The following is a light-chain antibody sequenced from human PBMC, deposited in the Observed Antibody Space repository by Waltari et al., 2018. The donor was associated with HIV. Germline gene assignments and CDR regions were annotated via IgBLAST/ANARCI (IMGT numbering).Light chain of an antibody. CDR2: EVF. J-gene: IGLJ2*01. V-gene: IGLV2-23*02. CDR3: CSYASRFTLV. CDR1: SSDIGTYNL. Sequence: QSALTQPASVSGSPGQSITISCTGTSSDIGTYNLVSWYQFHPGKAPRLIIYEVFKRPSGISNRFSGSTSGNTASLTISGLQAEDEADYYCCSYASRFTLVFGGGTKVTV.